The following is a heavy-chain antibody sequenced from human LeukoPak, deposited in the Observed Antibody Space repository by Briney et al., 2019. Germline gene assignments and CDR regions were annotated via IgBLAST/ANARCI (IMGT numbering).Heavy chain of an antibody. Sequence: VSLRLFCGASVFTLSIAWVSWARQAPGKGREGVGHIKSKNDRGTTDYAAPVKGRFTISRDDSKNTLYLQMNSLKTEDTAVYYCTFRGYYGSGSYSKDFDYWGQGTLVTVSS. D-gene: IGHD3-10*01. CDR2: IKSKNDRGTT. J-gene: IGHJ4*02. V-gene: IGHV3-15*01. CDR3: TFRGYYGSGSYSKDFDY. CDR1: VFTLSIAW.